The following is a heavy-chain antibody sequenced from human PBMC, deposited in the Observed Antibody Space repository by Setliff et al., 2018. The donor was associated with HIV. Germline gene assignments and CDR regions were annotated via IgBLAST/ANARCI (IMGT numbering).Heavy chain of an antibody. Sequence: PGGSLRLSCAASGFSLSSNPVHWVRQAPGKGLEWVALISFDGINTHYRDSLKGRFSISRDISKNTLYLQMDSLRAEDTAVYFCAREFHSSGYAGIFDVWGQGTAVTVSS. CDR3: AREFHSSGYAGIFDV. D-gene: IGHD3-22*01. CDR2: ISFDGINT. J-gene: IGHJ3*01. CDR1: GFSLSSNP. V-gene: IGHV3-30*04.